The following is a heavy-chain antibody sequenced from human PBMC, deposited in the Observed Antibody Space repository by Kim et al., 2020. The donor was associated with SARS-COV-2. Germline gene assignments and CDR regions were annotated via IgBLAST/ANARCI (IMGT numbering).Heavy chain of an antibody. Sequence: GGSLRLSCAASGFSFSSYWIHWVRQVPGKGLVWVSRIKGDGSSTSYADSVKGRFTISRDNTENRVYLHMNSLGAEDAAVYYCTRGGTTDDTHDYFDPWGQGTLVTVSS. D-gene: IGHD1-7*01. V-gene: IGHV3-74*01. CDR1: GFSFSSYW. J-gene: IGHJ5*02. CDR3: TRGGTTDDTHDYFDP. CDR2: IKGDGSST.